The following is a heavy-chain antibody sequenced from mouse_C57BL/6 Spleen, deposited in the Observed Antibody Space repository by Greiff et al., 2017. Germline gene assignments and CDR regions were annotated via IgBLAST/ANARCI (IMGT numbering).Heavy chain of an antibody. V-gene: IGHV1-26*01. CDR1: GYTFTDYY. J-gene: IGHJ3*01. CDR2: INPNNGGT. Sequence: EVQLQQSGPELVKPGASVKISCKASGYTFTDYYMNWVKQSHGKSLEWIGDINPNNGGTSYNQKFKGKATLTVDKSSSTAYMELRSLTSEDSAVYYCASGGYTPWGQGTLVTVSA. CDR3: ASGGYTP. D-gene: IGHD3-1*01.